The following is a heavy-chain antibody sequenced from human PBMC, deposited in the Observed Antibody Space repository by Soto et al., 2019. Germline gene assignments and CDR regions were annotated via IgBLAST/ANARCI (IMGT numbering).Heavy chain of an antibody. J-gene: IGHJ3*01. Sequence: GGSLRLSCVASGFSFSGYNMNWVRQAPGKGLEWVSSISGDSNYKYYADSVQGRFTISRDNAKNSVYLQMNSLRAEDTAVYYCARVVYFDSTGYGLWGQGTMVTVSS. CDR2: ISGDSNYK. CDR3: ARVVYFDSTGYGL. V-gene: IGHV3-21*01. D-gene: IGHD3-22*01. CDR1: GFSFSGYN.